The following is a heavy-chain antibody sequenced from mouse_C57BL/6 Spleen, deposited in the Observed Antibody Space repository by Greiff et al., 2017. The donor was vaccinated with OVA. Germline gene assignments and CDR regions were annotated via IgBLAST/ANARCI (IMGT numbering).Heavy chain of an antibody. CDR3: ASPPLIYYDYDAFAY. D-gene: IGHD2-4*01. Sequence: VQLQQPGTELVKPGASVKLSCKASGYTFTSYWMHWMKQRPGQGLEWIGNINPSNGGTNYNEKFKSKATLTVDKSSSTAYMQLSSLTSEDSAVYYCASPPLIYYDYDAFAYWGQGTLVTVSA. CDR1: GYTFTSYW. J-gene: IGHJ3*01. V-gene: IGHV1-53*01. CDR2: INPSNGGT.